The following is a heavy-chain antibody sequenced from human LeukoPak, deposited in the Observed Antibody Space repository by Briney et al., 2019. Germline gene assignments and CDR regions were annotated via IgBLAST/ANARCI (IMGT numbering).Heavy chain of an antibody. Sequence: PGGSLRLSCAASGFTFSDYNMHWVRQAPGKGLDWVALMSPDGNKKYYADSVKGRFTISRDNSKNTVDLQLNSLRAEDTAVYYCARGGSFDILTGRYWYFDLWGRGTLVTVSS. CDR1: GFTFSDYN. CDR3: ARGGSFDILTGRYWYFDL. D-gene: IGHD3-9*01. J-gene: IGHJ2*01. CDR2: MSPDGNKK. V-gene: IGHV3-30-3*01.